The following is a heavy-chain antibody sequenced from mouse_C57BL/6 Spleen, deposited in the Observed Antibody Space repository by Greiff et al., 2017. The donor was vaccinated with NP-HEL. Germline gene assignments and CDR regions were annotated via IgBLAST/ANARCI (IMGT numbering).Heavy chain of an antibody. CDR2: IDPSDSYT. V-gene: IGHV1-69*01. Sequence: QVQLQQPGAELVMPGASVKLSCKASGYTFTSYWMHWVKQRPGQGLEWIGEIDPSDSYTNYNQKFKGKSTLTVDKSSSTAYMQLSSLTSEDSAVYYCARKGIYDGYSHYAMDYSGQGTSVTVSS. D-gene: IGHD2-3*01. CDR1: GYTFTSYW. CDR3: ARKGIYDGYSHYAMDY. J-gene: IGHJ4*01.